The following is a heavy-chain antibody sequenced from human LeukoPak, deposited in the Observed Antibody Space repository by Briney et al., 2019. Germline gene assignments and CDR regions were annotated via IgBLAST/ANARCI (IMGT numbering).Heavy chain of an antibody. V-gene: IGHV3-15*01. CDR2: IKSRSGGGST. J-gene: IGHJ4*02. Sequence: GGSLRLSCAASGFTFSSAWLTWVRQPPGKGLEWVGHIKSRSGGGSTDYSAAVKGRFTVSRDDSRNMVHLQMNSLKTEDSAVYYCATEFYNNGYNFWGQGTPVTVSS. CDR1: GFTFSSAW. CDR3: ATEFYNNGYNF. D-gene: IGHD5-24*01.